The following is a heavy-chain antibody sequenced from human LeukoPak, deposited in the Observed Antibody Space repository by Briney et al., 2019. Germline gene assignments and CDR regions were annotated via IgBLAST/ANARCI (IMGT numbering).Heavy chain of an antibody. CDR1: GGTFSSYA. J-gene: IGHJ4*02. V-gene: IGHV1-69*13. CDR2: IIPIFGTA. D-gene: IGHD3-10*01. Sequence: SVKVSCKASGGTFSSYAISWVRQAPGQGLEWMGGIIPIFGTANYAQKFQGRVTITADESTSTAYMELSSLRSEDTAVYYCARDPRITMVRGVSYFGYWGQGTLVTVSS. CDR3: ARDPRITMVRGVSYFGY.